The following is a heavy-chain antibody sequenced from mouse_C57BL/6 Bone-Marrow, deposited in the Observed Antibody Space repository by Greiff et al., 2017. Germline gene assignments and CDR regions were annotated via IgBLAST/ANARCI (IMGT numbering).Heavy chain of an antibody. CDR1: GFTFSDYY. D-gene: IGHD1-1*01. Sequence: EVKLVESGGGLVQPGGSLKLSCAASGFTFSDYYMYWVRQTPEKRLEWVAYISNGGGSTYYPDTVKGRFTISRDNAKNTLYLQMSRLKSEDTAMYYCARHSYYYGREYCDVWGTGTTVTVSS. V-gene: IGHV5-12*01. CDR2: ISNGGGST. J-gene: IGHJ1*03. CDR3: ARHSYYYGREYCDV.